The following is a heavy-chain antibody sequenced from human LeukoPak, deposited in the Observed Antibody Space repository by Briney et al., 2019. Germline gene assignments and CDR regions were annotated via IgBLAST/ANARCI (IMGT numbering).Heavy chain of an antibody. D-gene: IGHD2-15*01. CDR1: GYTFTSYA. Sequence: ASVKVSCKASGYTFTSYAMHWVRQAPGQRLEWMGWINAGNGNTKYSQKFQGRVTITRDTSASTAYMELSSLRSEDTAVYYCAIPSPYCSGGSCYQYYFDYWGQGTLVTISS. V-gene: IGHV1-3*01. J-gene: IGHJ4*02. CDR3: AIPSPYCSGGSCYQYYFDY. CDR2: INAGNGNT.